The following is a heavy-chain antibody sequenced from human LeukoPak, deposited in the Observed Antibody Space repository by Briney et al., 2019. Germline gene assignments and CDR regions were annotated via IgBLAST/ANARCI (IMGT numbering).Heavy chain of an antibody. Sequence: GGSLRLSCGASGFTFSSYWMSWVRQAPGKGLEWVANIKQDGREKYYVDSVKGRFTISRDNAKNSLYLQMNSLRAEDTAVYYCARQTGSGLFILPGGQGTLVTVSS. V-gene: IGHV3-7*01. CDR3: ARQTGSGLFILP. CDR1: GFTFSSYW. D-gene: IGHD3/OR15-3a*01. CDR2: IKQDGREK. J-gene: IGHJ4*02.